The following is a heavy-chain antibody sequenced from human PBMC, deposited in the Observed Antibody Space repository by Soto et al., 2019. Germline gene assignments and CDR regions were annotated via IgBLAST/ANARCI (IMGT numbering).Heavy chain of an antibody. Sequence: QVPLVQSGAEVKKPGSSVTVSCKASGGTFSSYAIHWVRQAPGQGLEWMGGIIPMYGPAKYAQRFQGRVTMTADESTTTVYMELTSLTSQDTAVYYCARVTSMVRGVIDNWFDPWGHGTLVTVSS. J-gene: IGHJ5*02. V-gene: IGHV1-69*01. CDR1: GGTFSSYA. CDR3: ARVTSMVRGVIDNWFDP. D-gene: IGHD3-10*01. CDR2: IIPMYGPA.